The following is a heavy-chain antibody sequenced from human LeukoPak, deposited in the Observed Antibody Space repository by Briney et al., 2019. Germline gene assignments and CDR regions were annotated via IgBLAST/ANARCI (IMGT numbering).Heavy chain of an antibody. D-gene: IGHD3-22*01. J-gene: IGHJ5*02. CDR2: ISGSGGST. Sequence: GGSLRLSXAASGFTFSSYAMSWVRQAPGKGLEWVSAISGSGGSTYYADSVKGRFTISRDNSKNTLYLQMNSLRAEDTAVYYCAKSRVRLYYYDSSGYPNWFDPWGQGTLVTVSS. CDR3: AKSRVRLYYYDSSGYPNWFDP. CDR1: GFTFSSYA. V-gene: IGHV3-23*01.